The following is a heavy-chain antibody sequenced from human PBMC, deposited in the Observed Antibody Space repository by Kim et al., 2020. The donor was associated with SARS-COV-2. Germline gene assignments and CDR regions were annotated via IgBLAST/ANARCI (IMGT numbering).Heavy chain of an antibody. CDR1: GFTFNNYW. J-gene: IGHJ6*02. Sequence: GGSLRLSCVASGFTFNNYWMDWVRQAPGKGLEWVANIKGDGTEKYHEDSVKGRFTISRDNAKNSLYLQMNSLRAEDTAVYFCARDLVWGGDPRIHGMDVWGPGTTVTVSS. D-gene: IGHD2-21*02. CDR2: IKGDGTEK. CDR3: ARDLVWGGDPRIHGMDV. V-gene: IGHV3-7*03.